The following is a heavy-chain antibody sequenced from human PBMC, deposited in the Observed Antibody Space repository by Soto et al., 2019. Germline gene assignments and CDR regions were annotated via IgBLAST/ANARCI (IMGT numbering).Heavy chain of an antibody. D-gene: IGHD6-19*01. CDR3: ARVPYSSGWYGSYYFDY. J-gene: IGHJ4*02. Sequence: PSETLSLTCAVYGGSFSGYYWSWIRQPPGKGLEWIGEINHSGSTNYNPSLKSRVTISVDTSKNQFSLKLSSVTAADTAVYYCARVPYSSGWYGSYYFDYWGQGTLVTVSS. CDR1: GGSFSGYY. V-gene: IGHV4-34*01. CDR2: INHSGST.